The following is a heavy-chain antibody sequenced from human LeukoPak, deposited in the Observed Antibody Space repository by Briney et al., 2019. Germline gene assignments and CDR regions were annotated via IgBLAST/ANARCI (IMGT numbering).Heavy chain of an antibody. CDR1: GVRFRSYV. CDR3: ARVDSGNYDY. Sequence: PGGSLRLSCAVSGVRFRSYVMSWVGQALGKGLEYVSSIDGSDGASYYADSVKGRFTISRANSKNTLFLQMNSLRVGDTTVYYCARVDSGNYDYWGQGTLLTVSS. J-gene: IGHJ4*02. CDR2: IDGSDGAS. V-gene: IGHV3-23*01. D-gene: IGHD1-26*01.